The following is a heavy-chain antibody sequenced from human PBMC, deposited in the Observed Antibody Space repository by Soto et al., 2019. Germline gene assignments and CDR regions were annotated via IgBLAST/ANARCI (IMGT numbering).Heavy chain of an antibody. CDR2: IATGGDT. D-gene: IGHD3-3*02. Sequence: PVGSLRLSCATSGIILTGYDMHWVRQARGKGLEWVSRIATGGDTYYSGSVKGRFIISRDSAKNSVYLQMNNLRAGDTAVYYCARAALPSTSLYGMDVWGQGTTVTVSS. CDR3: ARAALPSTSLYGMDV. J-gene: IGHJ6*02. CDR1: GIILTGYD. V-gene: IGHV3-13*01.